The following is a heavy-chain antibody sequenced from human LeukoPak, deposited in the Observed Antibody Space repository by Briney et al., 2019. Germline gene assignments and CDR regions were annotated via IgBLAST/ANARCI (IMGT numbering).Heavy chain of an antibody. V-gene: IGHV6-1*01. J-gene: IGHJ4*02. CDR1: GDRVSSNSAA. CDR2: TYYRSKWYN. D-gene: IGHD1-1*01. CDR3: ARVGPTGPSHPFDY. Sequence: SQTLSLTCAISGDRVSSNSAAWNWIRQSPSRGLEWLGRTYYRSKWYNDYAVSVKSRITINPDTSKNQFSLQLNSVTPEDTAVYYCARVGPTGPSHPFDYWGQGTLVTVSS.